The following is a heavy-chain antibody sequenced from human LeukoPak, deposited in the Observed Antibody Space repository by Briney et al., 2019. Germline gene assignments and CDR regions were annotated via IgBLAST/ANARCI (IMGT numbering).Heavy chain of an antibody. V-gene: IGHV1-2*02. J-gene: IGHJ4*02. CDR1: GYTFTGYY. CDR3: ARDRNTYYYDSSGLFDY. CDR2: INPNSGGT. Sequence: ASVKVSCKASGYTFTGYYMHWVRQAPGQGLEWMGWINPNSGGTNYAQKSQGRVTMTRDTSISTAYMELSRLRSDDTAVYYCARDRNTYYYDSSGLFDYWGQGTLVTVSS. D-gene: IGHD3-22*01.